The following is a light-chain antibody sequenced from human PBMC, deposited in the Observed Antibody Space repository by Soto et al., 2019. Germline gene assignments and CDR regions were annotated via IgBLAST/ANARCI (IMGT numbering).Light chain of an antibody. Sequence: EIVMTQSPATVSVSPGERATLSCRASQSISTNVAWYQQKPGQALRLLIYDASTRATGISTRFSGSGSGTEFTLTISSLQSEDFGIYYCQQYNNWPPLTFGGGTKVEI. V-gene: IGKV3-15*01. CDR2: DAS. J-gene: IGKJ4*01. CDR1: QSISTN. CDR3: QQYNNWPPLT.